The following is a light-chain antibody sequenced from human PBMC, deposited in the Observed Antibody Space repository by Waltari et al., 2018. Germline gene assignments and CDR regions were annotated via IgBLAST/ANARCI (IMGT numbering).Light chain of an antibody. CDR2: DAA. CDR1: QSIRKY. CDR3: QKYGTSPAT. V-gene: IGKV3-20*01. Sequence: IMLTQSPGTLSLSSGERATFSCRTSQSIRKYLAWYQQKHGQAPRLLINDAAREATGIPDRFGGSWAATDFSLTISILEPEDSALYYCQKYGTSPATFGQGTKVEIK. J-gene: IGKJ1*01.